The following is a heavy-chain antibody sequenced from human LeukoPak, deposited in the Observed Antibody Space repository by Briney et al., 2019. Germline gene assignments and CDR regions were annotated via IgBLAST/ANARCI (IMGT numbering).Heavy chain of an antibody. D-gene: IGHD1-26*01. V-gene: IGHV3-33*01. J-gene: IGHJ4*02. CDR3: AREQNSGSRLHRGFDY. Sequence: GGSVRLSCAASGFTFSSHGVHGVGEAPGEGGEGGAVIWYAGSTKYYADPAKRPFPISRDNSKNTLHLQMTSLRPQDTAVYYCAREQNSGSRLHRGFDYWGQGALVTVSS. CDR1: GFTFSSHG. CDR2: IWYAGSTK.